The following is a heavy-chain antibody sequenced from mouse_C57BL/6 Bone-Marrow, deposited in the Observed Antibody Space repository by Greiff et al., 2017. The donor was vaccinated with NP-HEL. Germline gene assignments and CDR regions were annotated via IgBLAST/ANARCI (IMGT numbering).Heavy chain of an antibody. D-gene: IGHD1-1*01. CDR2: IYPRSGNT. V-gene: IGHV1-81*01. Sequence: VQLQQSGAELARPGASVKLSCKASGYTFTSYGISWVKQRTGQGLEWIGEIYPRSGNTYYNEKFKGKATLTADKSSSTAYMELRSLTSEDSAVCFCARFPVTTVVADYWGQGTTLTVSS. CDR1: GYTFTSYG. J-gene: IGHJ2*01. CDR3: ARFPVTTVVADY.